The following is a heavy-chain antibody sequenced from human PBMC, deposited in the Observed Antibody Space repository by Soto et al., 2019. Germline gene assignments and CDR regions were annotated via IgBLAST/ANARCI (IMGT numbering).Heavy chain of an antibody. CDR1: GGAFSSYG. V-gene: IGHV1-69*01. D-gene: IGHD3-10*01. Sequence: QLQLVQSGAEVKKPGSSVKVSCKASGGAFSSYGVNWVRQAPGEGLEWMGGIIPVVGTANHAQKFQGRVTITADESTGTAYMELSSLRSEDTAVYYCARRFGSFYGMDVWGQGSTVTVSS. J-gene: IGHJ6*01. CDR3: ARRFGSFYGMDV. CDR2: IIPVVGTA.